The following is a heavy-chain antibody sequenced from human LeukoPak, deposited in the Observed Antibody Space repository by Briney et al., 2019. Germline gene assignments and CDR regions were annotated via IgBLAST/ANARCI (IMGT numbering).Heavy chain of an antibody. V-gene: IGHV1-18*04. D-gene: IGHD3-22*01. CDR3: ASTHYDSSGYQEYLQH. Sequence: ASVKVSCKASGYTFTGYYMHWVRQAPGQGLEWMGWISAYNGNTNYAQKLQGRVTMTTDTSTSTAYMELRSLRSDDTAVYYCASTHYDSSGYQEYLQHWGQGPLVTVSS. J-gene: IGHJ1*01. CDR2: ISAYNGNT. CDR1: GYTFTGYY.